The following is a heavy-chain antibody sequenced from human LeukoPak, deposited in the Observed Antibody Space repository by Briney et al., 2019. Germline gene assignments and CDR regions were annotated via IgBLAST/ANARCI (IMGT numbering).Heavy chain of an antibody. V-gene: IGHV3-21*01. D-gene: IGHD2-2*01. CDR3: ARELLGYCSSTSCYAGGDY. J-gene: IGHJ4*02. CDR2: ISRSSSYI. Sequence: GGSLRLSCAASGFTFSSYSRNWVRQAPGKGLEWVSSISRSSSYIYYADSVKGRFTISRDNAKNSLYLQMNSLRAEDTAVYYCARELLGYCSSTSCYAGGDYWGQGTLVTVSS. CDR1: GFTFSSYS.